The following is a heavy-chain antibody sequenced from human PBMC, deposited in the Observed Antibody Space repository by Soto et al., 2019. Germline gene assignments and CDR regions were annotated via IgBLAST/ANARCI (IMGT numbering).Heavy chain of an antibody. Sequence: EVQLVESGGGLVQPGGSLRLSCAASGFTFSSYSMNWVRQAPGKGLEWVSYISSSSSTIYYADSVKGRVTISRDNAKNSLYLQMNSLRDEDTAVYYCARGPDYCDYPTVGYYWGQGTQVTVSS. V-gene: IGHV3-48*02. J-gene: IGHJ4*02. CDR2: ISSSSSTI. CDR1: GFTFSSYS. CDR3: ARGPDYCDYPTVGYY. D-gene: IGHD4-17*01.